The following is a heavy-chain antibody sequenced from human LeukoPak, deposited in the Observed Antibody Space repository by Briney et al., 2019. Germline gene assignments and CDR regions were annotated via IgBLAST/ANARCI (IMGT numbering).Heavy chain of an antibody. J-gene: IGHJ5*02. V-gene: IGHV1-2*02. CDR1: GYTFTCHY. CDR3: ARGAQQLVLGYNWFDP. D-gene: IGHD6-13*01. CDR2: INPNSGGT. Sequence: GASVTVSCKTSGYTFTCHYMHWVRQAPGQGLEWMGWINPNSGGTNYAQKFQGRVTMTRDTSISTAYMELSRLRSDDTAVYYCARGAQQLVLGYNWFDPWGQGTLVTVSS.